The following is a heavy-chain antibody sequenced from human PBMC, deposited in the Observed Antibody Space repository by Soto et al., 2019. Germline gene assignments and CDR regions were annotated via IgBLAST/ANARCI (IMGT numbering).Heavy chain of an antibody. CDR2: ICYSGST. V-gene: IGHV4-30-4*01. CDR1: GGSISSGDYY. CDR3: AREGRQEYNWFDP. Sequence: SETVSLTCTVSGGSISSGDYYWSWIRQPPGKGLEWIGYICYSGSTYYNPSLKSRVTISVDTSKNQFSLKLSSVTAADTAVYYCAREGRQEYNWFDPWGQGTLVTVS. J-gene: IGHJ5*02.